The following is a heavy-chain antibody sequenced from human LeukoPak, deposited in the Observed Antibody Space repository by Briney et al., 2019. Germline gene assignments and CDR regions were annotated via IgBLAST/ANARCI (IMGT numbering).Heavy chain of an antibody. D-gene: IGHD3-3*01. CDR1: GFIFINYA. CDR3: AKGGYDFWCGEIGYMDV. V-gene: IGHV3-30*02. Sequence: GGSLRLSCAASGFIFINYAMSRVRQAPGKGLEWVAFIRHDGSKKYYADSVKGGFTISRYNSKNTLYLQMNSLRAEDTAVDYCAKGGYDFWCGEIGYMDVWGKGTTVTVSS. CDR2: IRHDGSKK. J-gene: IGHJ6*03.